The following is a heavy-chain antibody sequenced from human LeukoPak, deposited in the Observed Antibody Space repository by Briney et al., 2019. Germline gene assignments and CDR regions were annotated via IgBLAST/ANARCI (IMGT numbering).Heavy chain of an antibody. CDR2: IYYSGST. J-gene: IGHJ4*02. CDR3: ASLEQWLALFDY. Sequence: PSETLSLTCTVSGGSISSSSYYWGWIRQPLGKGLEWIGSIYYSGSTYYNPSLKSRVTISVDTSKNQFSLKLSSVTAADTAVYYCASLEQWLALFDYWGQGTLVTVSS. CDR1: GGSISSSSYY. D-gene: IGHD6-19*01. V-gene: IGHV4-39*01.